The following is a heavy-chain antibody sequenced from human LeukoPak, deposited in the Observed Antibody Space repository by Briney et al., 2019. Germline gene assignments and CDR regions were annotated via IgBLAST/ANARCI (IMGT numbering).Heavy chain of an antibody. CDR3: VRDQSEFDS. V-gene: IGHV4-59*01. CDR1: GGSIKTYY. CDR2: IHYSGST. Sequence: KSSETLSLTCSGSGGSIKTYYWTWIRQPPGKGLEWIGYIHYSGSTDSNPSLMGRVTISLDTSKSQFSLELRSVTAADTAVYYCVRDQSEFDSWGQGTVVTVSS. J-gene: IGHJ4*02.